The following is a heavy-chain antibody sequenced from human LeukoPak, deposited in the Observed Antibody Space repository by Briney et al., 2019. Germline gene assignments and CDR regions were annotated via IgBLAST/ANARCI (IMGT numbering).Heavy chain of an antibody. D-gene: IGHD2-15*01. CDR2: IYYGGST. J-gene: IGHJ5*02. CDR3: ARKYCSGGDCYSNH. V-gene: IGHV4-39*01. Sequence: PSETLSLTCTVSGGSISSSGCYWGWIRQPPGKGLEWIGSIYYGGSTYYNPSLKSRVTISVDTSKNQFSLKLRSVTAADTAMYYCARKYCSGGDCYSNHWGQGTLVTVSS. CDR1: GGSISSSGCY.